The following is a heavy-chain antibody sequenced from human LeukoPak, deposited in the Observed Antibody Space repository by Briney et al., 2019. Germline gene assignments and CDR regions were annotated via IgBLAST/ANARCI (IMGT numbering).Heavy chain of an antibody. V-gene: IGHV3-21*01. CDR2: ISSSSSYI. J-gene: IGHJ4*02. D-gene: IGHD1-1*01. CDR3: ARDNNWNDFSLDY. Sequence: GGSLRLSCAASGFTFSSYSMNWVRQAPGKGLEWVSSISSSSSYIYYADSVKGRFTISRDNAKNSLYLQINSLRAEDTAVYYCARDNNWNDFSLDYWGQGTLVTVSS. CDR1: GFTFSSYS.